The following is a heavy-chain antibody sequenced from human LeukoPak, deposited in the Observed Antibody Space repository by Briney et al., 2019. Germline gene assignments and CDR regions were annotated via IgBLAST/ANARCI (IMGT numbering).Heavy chain of an antibody. CDR3: ASGSYYTNYIDY. V-gene: IGHV3-21*01. J-gene: IGHJ4*02. D-gene: IGHD1-26*01. CDR2: ISSSSSYI. Sequence: GGSLRLSCAASGFTFSSYSMNWVRQAPGKGLEWVSSISSSSSYIYYADSVKGRFTISRDNAKNSLYLQMNSLRAEDTAVYYCASGSYYTNYIDYWGQGTLVTVSS. CDR1: GFTFSSYS.